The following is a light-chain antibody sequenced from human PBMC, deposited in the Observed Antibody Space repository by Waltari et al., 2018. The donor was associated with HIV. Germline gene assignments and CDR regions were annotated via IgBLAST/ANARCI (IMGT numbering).Light chain of an antibody. CDR1: SSNIGSNY. V-gene: IGLV1-47*01. Sequence: QSVLTQPPSASGTPGQRVTISCSGSSSNIGSNYVYWYQQLPGTAPKLLIYRSNRRPSGVPGRFAGSKSGTSASLASSGLRSEDEADYYCAAWDDSLSGHVVFGGGTRLTVL. CDR2: RSN. CDR3: AAWDDSLSGHVV. J-gene: IGLJ2*01.